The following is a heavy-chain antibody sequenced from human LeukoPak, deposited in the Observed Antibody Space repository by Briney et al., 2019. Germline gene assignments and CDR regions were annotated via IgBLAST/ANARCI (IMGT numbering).Heavy chain of an antibody. Sequence: GESLRISRKGSRYSFTSYWISWGRQRPGKGLECMGMIDPRESYTNYIPSFQSHVTISTDKSISTHYLHLSSLKASDTAMYYCARHPYCSSTSCYQVGYYYGMDVWGQGTTVTVSS. V-gene: IGHV5-10-1*01. CDR1: RYSFTSYW. J-gene: IGHJ6*02. CDR3: ARHPYCSSTSCYQVGYYYGMDV. CDR2: IDPRESYT. D-gene: IGHD2-2*01.